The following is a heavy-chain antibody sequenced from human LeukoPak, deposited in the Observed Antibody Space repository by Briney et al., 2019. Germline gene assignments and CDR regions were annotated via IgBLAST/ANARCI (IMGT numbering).Heavy chain of an antibody. Sequence: PGGSLRLSCAASGFTFSSYGMHWVRQAPGKGLEWVSYISTSGGTIYYADSVKGRFTISRDNAKNSLYLQMNSLRAEDTAVYYCARDSYYGGTQDYWGQGTLVTVSS. CDR2: ISTSGGTI. CDR3: ARDSYYGGTQDY. J-gene: IGHJ4*02. CDR1: GFTFSSYG. D-gene: IGHD4-23*01. V-gene: IGHV3-48*04.